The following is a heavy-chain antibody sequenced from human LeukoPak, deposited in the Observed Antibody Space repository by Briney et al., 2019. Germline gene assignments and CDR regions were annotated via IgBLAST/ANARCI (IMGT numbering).Heavy chain of an antibody. D-gene: IGHD3-9*01. CDR3: AKDIRLRYFDWLSGFDP. J-gene: IGHJ5*02. V-gene: IGHV3-21*04. CDR1: GFTFRSSS. Sequence: GGSLRLSCTTCGFTFRSSSFNWVRQVPGKGLEWVASISSSGSYKHYADSVDGRFTISRDNAKNSLYLQMNSLRAEDTALYYCAKDIRLRYFDWLSGFDPWGQGTLVTVSS. CDR2: ISSSGSYK.